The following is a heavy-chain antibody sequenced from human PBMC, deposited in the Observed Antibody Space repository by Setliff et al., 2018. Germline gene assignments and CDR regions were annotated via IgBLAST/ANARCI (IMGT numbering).Heavy chain of an antibody. CDR3: TRHEDRNKCTSSSCYRENDAFDV. D-gene: IGHD2-2*01. CDR1: GYIFTNYW. V-gene: IGHV5-51*01. Sequence: GESLKISCKASGYIFTNYWIGWVRQMPGKGLEWMGVIYPGDSDTRYSPSFQGQVTVSADKSINTAYLQWSSLKASDTAIYYCTRHEDRNKCTSSSCYRENDAFDVWGQGAMVTVSS. J-gene: IGHJ3*01. CDR2: IYPGDSDT.